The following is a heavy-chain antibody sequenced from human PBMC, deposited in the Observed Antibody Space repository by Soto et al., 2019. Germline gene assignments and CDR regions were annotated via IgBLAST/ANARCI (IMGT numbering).Heavy chain of an antibody. J-gene: IGHJ4*02. CDR3: AKDRAYPRDSFPY. Sequence: EVQLLESGGGLVQPGGSLRLSCAASGFTFSSYAMSWVRQAPGKGLEWVSAISINGQVIYYADSVRGRFTISRDNSRNTVFLHMDSLRAEDTAVYYCAKDRAYPRDSFPYWGQGTLVTVSS. CDR2: ISINGQVI. V-gene: IGHV3-23*01. CDR1: GFTFSSYA.